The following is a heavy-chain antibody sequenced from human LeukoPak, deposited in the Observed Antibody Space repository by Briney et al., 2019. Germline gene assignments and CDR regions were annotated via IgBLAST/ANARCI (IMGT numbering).Heavy chain of an antibody. V-gene: IGHV4-59*12. D-gene: IGHD6-13*01. CDR1: GGSISSYY. CDR3: ASGEIAAAAPFDY. Sequence: SETLSLTCTVSGGSISSYYWSWIRQPPGKGLEWIGYIYYSGSTNYNPSLKSRVTISVDTSKNQFSLKLSSVTAADTAVYYCASGEIAAAAPFDYWGQGTLVTVSS. J-gene: IGHJ4*02. CDR2: IYYSGST.